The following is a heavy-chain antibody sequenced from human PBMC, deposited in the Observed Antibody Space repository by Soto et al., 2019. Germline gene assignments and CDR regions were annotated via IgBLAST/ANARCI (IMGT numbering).Heavy chain of an antibody. Sequence: EVQLVESGGGLVQPGGSLRLSCAASGFSISDCSMNWVRRAPAKGLEWISYISTNNDAIYYADSVKGRFTISRDNAKNSLYLQMNSLRAEDTALYYCASVLGSRRSGSYPSYWGQGTLVTVSS. CDR2: ISTNNDAI. V-gene: IGHV3-48*01. CDR3: ASVLGSRRSGSYPSY. J-gene: IGHJ4*02. CDR1: GFSISDCS. D-gene: IGHD3-10*01.